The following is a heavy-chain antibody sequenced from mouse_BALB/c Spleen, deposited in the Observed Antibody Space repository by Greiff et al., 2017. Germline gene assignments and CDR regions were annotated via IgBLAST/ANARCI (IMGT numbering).Heavy chain of an antibody. CDR2: IDPENGDT. CDR1: GFNIKDYY. Sequence: EVQLQESGAELVRSGASVKLSCTASGFNIKDYYMHWVKQRPEQGLEWIGWIDPENGDTEYAPKFQGKATMTADTSSNTAYLQLSSLTSEDTAVYYCNAFMITTDYWGQGTTLTVSS. J-gene: IGHJ2*01. CDR3: NAFMITTDY. V-gene: IGHV14-4*02. D-gene: IGHD2-4*01.